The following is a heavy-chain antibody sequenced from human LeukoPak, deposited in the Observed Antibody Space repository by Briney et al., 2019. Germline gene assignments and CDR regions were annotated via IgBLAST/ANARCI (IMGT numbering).Heavy chain of an antibody. CDR1: GYSINNYW. Sequence: GESLKFSCKGSGYSINNYWIGWVRQMPGKGLEWMGIIYPADSDIRYSPSFQGQVTISADKSISTAYLQWSSLKAPDTAIYYCARQEYCSGGSCYTWFDPWGQGTLVIVSS. J-gene: IGHJ5*02. CDR2: IYPADSDI. D-gene: IGHD2-15*01. V-gene: IGHV5-51*01. CDR3: ARQEYCSGGSCYTWFDP.